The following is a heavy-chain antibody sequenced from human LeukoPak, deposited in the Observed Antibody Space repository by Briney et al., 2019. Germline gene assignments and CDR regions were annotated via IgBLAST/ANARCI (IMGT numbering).Heavy chain of an antibody. Sequence: GGSLRLSSAASGFTVSSNYMSWVRQAPGKGLEWVSVIYSGGSTHYADSVKGRFTISRDNSKNTLYHQMNSLRAEDTAVYYCAREDIVATTKGDYYYYGMDVWGQGTTVTVSS. CDR1: GFTVSSNY. CDR3: AREDIVATTKGDYYYYGMDV. CDR2: IYSGGST. J-gene: IGHJ6*02. D-gene: IGHD5-12*01. V-gene: IGHV3-53*01.